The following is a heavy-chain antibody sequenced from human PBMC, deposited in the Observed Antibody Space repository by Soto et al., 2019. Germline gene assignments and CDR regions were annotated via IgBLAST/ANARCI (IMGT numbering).Heavy chain of an antibody. Sequence: ASVKVSCKASRGTFSSYAISWVRQAPGQGLEWMGGIIPIFGTANYAQKFQGRVTITADESTSTAYMELSSLRSEDTAVYYCARERGLSGRGYFDYWGLRTLVTVSS. V-gene: IGHV1-69*13. J-gene: IGHJ4*02. CDR3: ARERGLSGRGYFDY. D-gene: IGHD2-2*01. CDR2: IIPIFGTA. CDR1: RGTFSSYA.